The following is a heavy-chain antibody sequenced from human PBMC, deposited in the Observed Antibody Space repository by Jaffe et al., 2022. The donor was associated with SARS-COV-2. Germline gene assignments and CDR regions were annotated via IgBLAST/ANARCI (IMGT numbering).Heavy chain of an antibody. Sequence: QVQLVESGGGVVQPGRSLRLSCAASGFTFSSYGMHWVRQAPGKGLEWVAVISYDGSNKYYADSVKGRFTISRDNSKNTLYLQMNSLRAEDTAVYYCARGGTRGYNLLTGLFDPWGQGTLVTVSS. V-gene: IGHV3-30*03. CDR3: ARGGTRGYNLLTGLFDP. CDR2: ISYDGSNK. J-gene: IGHJ5*02. D-gene: IGHD3-9*01. CDR1: GFTFSSYG.